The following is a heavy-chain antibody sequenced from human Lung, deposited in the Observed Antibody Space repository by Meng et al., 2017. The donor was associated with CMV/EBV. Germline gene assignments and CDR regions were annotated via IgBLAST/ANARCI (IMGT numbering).Heavy chain of an antibody. D-gene: IGHD1-26*01. Sequence: KVSCKASGGTLSSYALSWVRQAPGQGLEWMGDIIPILGIVNYAQKFRGRVTITADRATGTAYMELSSLRSEDTAVYYCARTLGSYYDYWGQGTLVTAPQ. CDR2: IIPILGIV. J-gene: IGHJ4*02. V-gene: IGHV1-69*10. CDR3: ARTLGSYYDY. CDR1: GGTLSSYA.